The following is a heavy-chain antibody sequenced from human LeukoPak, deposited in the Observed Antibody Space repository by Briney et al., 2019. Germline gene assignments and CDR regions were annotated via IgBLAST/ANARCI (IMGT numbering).Heavy chain of an antibody. V-gene: IGHV3-74*01. Sequence: GGSLRLSCAASGFTFTPYWMHWVRQAPGKGLVWVARINNDGSSTNYADSVKGRFTISRDNAKNTLYLQMSSLRAEDTAVYYCVRDWGGRYYGLDFWGQGTLVTVSS. CDR1: GFTFTPYW. J-gene: IGHJ4*02. CDR3: VRDWGGRYYGLDF. CDR2: INNDGSST. D-gene: IGHD1-26*01.